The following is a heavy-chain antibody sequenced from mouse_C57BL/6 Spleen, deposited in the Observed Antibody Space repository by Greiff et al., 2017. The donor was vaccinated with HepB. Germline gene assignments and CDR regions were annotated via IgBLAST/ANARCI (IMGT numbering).Heavy chain of an antibody. CDR3: TRSPIVTTVVEDY. CDR1: GYTFTDYE. D-gene: IGHD1-1*01. CDR2: IDPETGGT. J-gene: IGHJ2*01. Sequence: VKVVESGAELVRPGASVTLSCKASGYTFTDYEMHWVKQTPVHGLEWIGAIDPETGGTAYNQKFKGKAILTADKSSSTAYMELRSLTSEDSAVYYCTRSPIVTTVVEDYWGQGTTLTVSS. V-gene: IGHV1-15*01.